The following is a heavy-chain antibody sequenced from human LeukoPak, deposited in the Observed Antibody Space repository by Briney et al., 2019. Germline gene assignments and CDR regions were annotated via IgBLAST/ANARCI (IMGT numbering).Heavy chain of an antibody. V-gene: IGHV3-23*01. Sequence: GGSLRLSCAASGFTFSSYAMSWVRQAPGKGLEWVSAISGSGGSTYYADSVKGRFTISRDNSKNTLYLQMNSLRAEDTAVYYCAKDRIAAAGRAEYFQHWGQGTLVTVSS. J-gene: IGHJ1*01. CDR2: ISGSGGST. CDR3: AKDRIAAAGRAEYFQH. D-gene: IGHD6-13*01. CDR1: GFTFSSYA.